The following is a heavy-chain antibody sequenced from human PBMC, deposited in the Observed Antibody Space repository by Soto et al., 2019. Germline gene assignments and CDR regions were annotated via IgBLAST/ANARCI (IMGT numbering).Heavy chain of an antibody. J-gene: IGHJ1*01. CDR3: VRKAGASYMPSEYFQH. CDR1: VFSFSTYW. D-gene: IGHD2-2*01. Sequence: EVQLVESGGGLVQPGGSLRLSCAASVFSFSTYWMHWVRQGPGKGLVWVSRIDHDGRSTSYADSVKGRFTISRDNAKNTLSLQMNSLTVEDTGVYYWVRKAGASYMPSEYFQHWGQGTLVTVSS. V-gene: IGHV3-74*01. CDR2: IDHDGRST.